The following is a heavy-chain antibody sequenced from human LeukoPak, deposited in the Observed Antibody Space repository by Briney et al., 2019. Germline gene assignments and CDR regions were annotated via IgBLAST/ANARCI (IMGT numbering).Heavy chain of an antibody. V-gene: IGHV4-38-2*01. CDR2: IYHTGSA. D-gene: IGHD2-21*02. J-gene: IGHJ6*02. CDR3: ASTAEDYYYYYGMDV. Sequence: SETLSLTCSVSGYSFTSGHYWGWIRQPPGKGLEWIANIYHTGSAHYNPSLKSRVTISVGTSKNQFSLKLSSVTAADTAVYYCASTAEDYYYYYGMDVWGQGTTATVSS. CDR1: GYSFTSGHY.